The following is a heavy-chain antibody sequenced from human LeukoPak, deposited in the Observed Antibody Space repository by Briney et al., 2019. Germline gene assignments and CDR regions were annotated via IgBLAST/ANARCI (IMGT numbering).Heavy chain of an antibody. D-gene: IGHD3-22*01. Sequence: GGCLRLFCAASIFTFSSYTMNWVPRAPGKGLVGVSSHSTNSGYIYYAESLKGRFTISRDNAKHSLYLQMNSLRAEDTAVYYCARDLGDYYDSSGYRYYFDYWGQGTLVTVSS. CDR1: IFTFSSYT. V-gene: IGHV3-21*01. CDR3: ARDLGDYYDSSGYRYYFDY. CDR2: HSTNSGYI. J-gene: IGHJ4*02.